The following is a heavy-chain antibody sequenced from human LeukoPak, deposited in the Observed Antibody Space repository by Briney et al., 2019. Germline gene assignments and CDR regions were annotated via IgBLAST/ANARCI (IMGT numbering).Heavy chain of an antibody. CDR1: GFTFISSA. J-gene: IGHJ4*02. D-gene: IGHD3-22*01. Sequence: GGSLRLSCAGSGFTFISSAMSSVRQAPGKGLEWVSFISPSGDRTSNADSVEGRFTISRDNTTNTMYLQMNSLRDEDTGVYYCAIMHGYYDGSGFWVQWGQGTLVTVSS. CDR3: AIMHGYYDGSGFWVQ. CDR2: ISPSGDRT. V-gene: IGHV3-23*01.